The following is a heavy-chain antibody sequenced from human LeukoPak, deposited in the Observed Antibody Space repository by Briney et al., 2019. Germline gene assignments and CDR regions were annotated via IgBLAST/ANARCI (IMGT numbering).Heavy chain of an antibody. CDR3: AKGRGYCSSTSCYPFDY. J-gene: IGHJ4*02. CDR1: GFTFSSYA. CDR2: ISGSGGST. D-gene: IGHD2-2*01. V-gene: IGHV3-23*01. Sequence: GGPLRLSCAASGFTFSSYAMSWVRQAPGKGLEWVSAISGSGGSTYYADSVKGRFTISRDNSKNTLYLQMNSLRAEDTAVYYCAKGRGYCSSTSCYPFDYWGQGTLVTVSS.